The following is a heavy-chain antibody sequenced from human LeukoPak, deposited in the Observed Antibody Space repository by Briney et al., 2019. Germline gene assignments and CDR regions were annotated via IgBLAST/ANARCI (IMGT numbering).Heavy chain of an antibody. Sequence: GASVKVSCKASGYTFTSYGISWVRQAPGQGLEWMGWISAYNGDTNYAQKLQGRVTMTTDTSTSTAYMELRSLRSDDTAVYYCARDTAVELGDWFDPWGQGTLVTVSS. CDR1: GYTFTSYG. D-gene: IGHD6-19*01. V-gene: IGHV1-18*01. CDR2: ISAYNGDT. CDR3: ARDTAVELGDWFDP. J-gene: IGHJ5*02.